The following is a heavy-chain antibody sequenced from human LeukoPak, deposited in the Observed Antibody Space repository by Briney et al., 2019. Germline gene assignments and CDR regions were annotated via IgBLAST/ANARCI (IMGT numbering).Heavy chain of an antibody. CDR1: GGSFSGYY. Sequence: SETLSLTCAVYGGSFSGYYWSWIRQPPGKGLEWIGEINHSGSTNYNPSLKSRVTISVDTSKNQFSLKLSSVTAADTAVYYCARERDGYNYRYPLDYSRQGTLVTVSS. CDR3: ARERDGYNYRYPLDY. D-gene: IGHD5-24*01. V-gene: IGHV4-34*01. CDR2: INHSGST. J-gene: IGHJ4*02.